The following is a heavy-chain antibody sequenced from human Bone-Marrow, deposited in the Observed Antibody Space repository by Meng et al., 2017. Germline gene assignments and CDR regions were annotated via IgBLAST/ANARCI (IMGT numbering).Heavy chain of an antibody. CDR1: GFTLSDHY. CDR3: VRGGTMSSGYFYGMDV. V-gene: IGHV3-72*01. CDR2: TRNRPRGYTT. J-gene: IGHJ6*02. D-gene: IGHD2-2*01. Sequence: GESLKISCAASGFTLSDHYMDWVRQVPGKGLEWVARTRNRPRGYTTEYAASVEGRFTISRDGSKNSLFLQMSSLKTEDTAVYYCVRGGTMSSGYFYGMDVRGQGTMVTVSS.